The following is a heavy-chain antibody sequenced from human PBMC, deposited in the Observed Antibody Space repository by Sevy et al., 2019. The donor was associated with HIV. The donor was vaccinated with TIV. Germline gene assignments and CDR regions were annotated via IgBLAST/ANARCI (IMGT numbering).Heavy chain of an antibody. D-gene: IGHD2-21*02. J-gene: IGHJ4*02. CDR1: GFTFSSYS. Sequence: GGSLRLSCAASGFTFSSYSMNWVRQAPGKGLEWVSSISSSSSYIYYADSVKGRFTISRDNAKNSLYLQMNSLRAEDTAVYYCARVANYCGGDCPFGYWGQGTLVTVSS. CDR2: ISSSSSYI. CDR3: ARVANYCGGDCPFGY. V-gene: IGHV3-21*01.